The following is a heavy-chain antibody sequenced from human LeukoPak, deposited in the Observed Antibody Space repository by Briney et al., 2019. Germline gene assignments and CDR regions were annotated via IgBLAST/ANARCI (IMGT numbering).Heavy chain of an antibody. V-gene: IGHV3-30-3*02. D-gene: IGHD6-6*01. CDR1: GFTFSSYA. CDR2: ISYDGSNK. CDR3: AKLDWDIIAAPQNDY. Sequence: PGGSLRLSCAASGFTFSSYAMHWVRQAPGKGLEWVAVISYDGSNKYYADSVKGRFTISRDNSKNTLYLQMNSLRAEDTAVYYCAKLDWDIIAAPQNDYWGQGTLVTVSS. J-gene: IGHJ4*02.